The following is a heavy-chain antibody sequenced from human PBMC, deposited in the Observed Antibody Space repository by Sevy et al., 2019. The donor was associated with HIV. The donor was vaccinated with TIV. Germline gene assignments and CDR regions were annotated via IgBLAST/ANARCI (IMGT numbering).Heavy chain of an antibody. J-gene: IGHJ3*02. CDR2: VYYTGGT. V-gene: IGHV4-59*08. CDR3: ARRNDFDI. CDR1: GGSINSDH. Sequence: SETLSLTCTVSGGSINSDHWNWIRQPPGKGLEWIGYVYYTGGTNYTPSLTNRVTISVDRTKNQFSLKLTSVTAADTAVYYCARRNDFDIWGQGTMVTVSS.